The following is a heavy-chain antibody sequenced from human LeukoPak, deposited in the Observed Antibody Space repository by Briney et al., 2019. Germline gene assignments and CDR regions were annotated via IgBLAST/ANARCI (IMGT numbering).Heavy chain of an antibody. CDR2: FYWSDDK. CDR3: AHRRAMITFGGVIGYFDY. D-gene: IGHD3-16*01. J-gene: IGHJ4*02. Sequence: SGPTLVNPTQTLTLTCTFSGFSLSTSGVGVGWIRQPPGKALEWHTLFYWSDDKRYSPSLKSRLTITKDTSKSQVVLTMTNMDPVDTATYYCAHRRAMITFGGVIGYFDYWGQGTLVTVSS. CDR1: GFSLSTSGVG. V-gene: IGHV2-5*01.